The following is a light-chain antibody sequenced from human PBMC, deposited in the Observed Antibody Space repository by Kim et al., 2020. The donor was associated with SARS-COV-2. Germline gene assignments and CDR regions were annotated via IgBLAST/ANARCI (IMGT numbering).Light chain of an antibody. V-gene: IGLV2-11*01. CDR1: SSDVGGYNY. CDR2: DVS. J-gene: IGLJ3*02. CDR3: CSYAGSYTWV. Sequence: GQSVTISCAGTSSDVGGYNYVSWYQQHPGKAPKLMIYDVSKRPSGVPDRFSGSKSGNTASLTISGLQAEDEADYYCCSYAGSYTWVFGGGTKLTVL.